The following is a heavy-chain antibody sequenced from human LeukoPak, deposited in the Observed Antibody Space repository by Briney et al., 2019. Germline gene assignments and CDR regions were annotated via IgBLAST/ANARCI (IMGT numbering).Heavy chain of an antibody. CDR3: ARQSALRSSSGYYYPDWFDP. CDR2: IYYSGST. Sequence: PSETLSLTCTVSGGSISSYYWSWIRQPPGKGLEWIGYIYYSGSTNYNPSHKSRVTISVDTSKNQFSLKLSSVTAADTAVYYCARQSALRSSSGYYYPDWFDPWGQGTLVTVSS. V-gene: IGHV4-59*08. J-gene: IGHJ5*02. CDR1: GGSISSYY. D-gene: IGHD3-22*01.